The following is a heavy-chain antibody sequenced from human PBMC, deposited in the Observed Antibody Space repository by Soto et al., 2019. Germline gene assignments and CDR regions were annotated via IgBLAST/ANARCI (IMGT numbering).Heavy chain of an antibody. Sequence: QVQLQESGPGLVKPSQTLSLTCTVSGGAISSGGYYWSWIRQHPGKGLEWIGCIFYSGSTYYNPSLKRGVSISVDTSKNQLSLKLRSVTAADTAVYYCARDRGDYDFWSGTGGYFDYWGQGILVTVSS. J-gene: IGHJ4*02. CDR3: ARDRGDYDFWSGTGGYFDY. D-gene: IGHD3-3*01. CDR2: IFYSGST. V-gene: IGHV4-31*03. CDR1: GGAISSGGYY.